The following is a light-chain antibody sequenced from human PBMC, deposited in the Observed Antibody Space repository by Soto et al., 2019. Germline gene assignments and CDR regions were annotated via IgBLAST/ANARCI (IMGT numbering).Light chain of an antibody. CDR2: LGS. CDR3: MQAVYTRT. V-gene: IGKV2-28*01. J-gene: IGKJ1*01. CDR1: QNLLHIDGYNY. Sequence: IVVTQSPLSLSVTPAEPASISCRSSQNLLHIDGYNYLDWYLQTPGKSPKLLIFLGSYRASGVPDRLSGSGSGTDFTLRIRGVEAEDVGVYYCMQAVYTRTFGPGTKVDIK.